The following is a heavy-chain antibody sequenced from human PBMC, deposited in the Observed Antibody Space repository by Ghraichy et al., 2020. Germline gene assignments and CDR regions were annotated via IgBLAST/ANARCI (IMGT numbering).Heavy chain of an antibody. CDR3: ARASKVVRYFYYDGMDV. V-gene: IGHV3-48*02. D-gene: IGHD2-21*01. Sequence: GGSLRLSCVGSGFSFSGYGLNWVRQAPGKGLEWVSYITISSRTISYADSVKGRFTVSRDNAQNSLYLQMKSLRDEDTALYYCARASKVVRYFYYDGMDVCARGTTVTVSS. J-gene: IGHJ6*02. CDR2: ITISSRTI. CDR1: GFSFSGYG.